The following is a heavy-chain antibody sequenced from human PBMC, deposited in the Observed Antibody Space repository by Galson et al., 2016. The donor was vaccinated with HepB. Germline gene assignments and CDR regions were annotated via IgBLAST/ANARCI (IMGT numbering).Heavy chain of an antibody. V-gene: IGHV3-30*03. Sequence: SLRLSCAASGFSFSSFGMNWVRQAPGKGLEWVATISYDGNNDYYADSVKGRFTISRDNSKNTMYLQMNSLTAEDTAVYYCARDPVPGLIGYFDYWGQGTLVTVSS. CDR3: ARDPVPGLIGYFDY. J-gene: IGHJ4*02. CDR1: GFSFSSFG. D-gene: IGHD6-19*01. CDR2: ISYDGNND.